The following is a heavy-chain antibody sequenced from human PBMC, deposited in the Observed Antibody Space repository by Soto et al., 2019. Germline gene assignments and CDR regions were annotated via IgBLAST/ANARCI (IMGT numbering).Heavy chain of an antibody. Sequence: QVQLQESGPGLVKPSGTLSLTCAVSGGSISSSNWWSWVRQPPGKGLEWIGEIYHSGSTNYNPSLTSRVTISVDKSKNQFSLKLSYVTAADTAVYYCAREGAIAVFSYYGMDVWGQGTTVTVSS. CDR3: AREGAIAVFSYYGMDV. V-gene: IGHV4-4*02. J-gene: IGHJ6*02. CDR1: GGSISSSNW. CDR2: IYHSGST. D-gene: IGHD6-19*01.